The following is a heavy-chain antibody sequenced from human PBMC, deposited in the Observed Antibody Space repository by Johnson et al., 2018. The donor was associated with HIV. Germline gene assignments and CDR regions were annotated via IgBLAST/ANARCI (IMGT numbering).Heavy chain of an antibody. V-gene: IGHV3-30*02. CDR1: GFTFSNYG. CDR2: IRYDGSNK. CDR3: AKEITIFGVVRDDAFDI. D-gene: IGHD3-3*01. J-gene: IGHJ3*02. Sequence: VQLVESGGGVVQPGRSLRLSCAASGFTFSNYGIHWVRQAPGKGLEWVAFIRYDGSNKSYADSVKVRFTISRDNSKNTVYLQMNSLRAEDTAVYYCAKEITIFGVVRDDAFDIWGQGTMVTVSS.